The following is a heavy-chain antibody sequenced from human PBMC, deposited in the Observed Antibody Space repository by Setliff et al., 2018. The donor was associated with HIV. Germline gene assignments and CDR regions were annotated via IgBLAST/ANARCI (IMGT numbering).Heavy chain of an antibody. J-gene: IGHJ3*02. CDR2: IYPYDSDT. Sequence: GESLKISCKGSGYRFTNYWIGWVRQMPGKGLEWMGIIYPYDSDTRYSPSFQGQVTISADKSISTAYVQWSGLKASDTAMYYCARRPYYDSWSGHQAFDIWGQGTMVTVSS. CDR1: GYRFTNYW. CDR3: ARRPYYDSWSGHQAFDI. V-gene: IGHV5-51*01. D-gene: IGHD3-3*01.